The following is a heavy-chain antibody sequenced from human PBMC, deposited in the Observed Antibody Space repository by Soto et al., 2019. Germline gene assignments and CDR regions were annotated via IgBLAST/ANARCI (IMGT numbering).Heavy chain of an antibody. V-gene: IGHV1-18*01. CDR1: GYTFTSYG. J-gene: IGHJ6*02. CDR2: ISAYNGNT. Sequence: QVQLVQSGAEVTKPGASVKVSCKASGYTFTSYGISWVRQAPGQGLEWMGWISAYNGNTNYAQKFQGRVTMTTDTYTSTAYMELRSLRSDDTAVYYCAREVGEYSTSLHAYSYYYGMDVRGQGTTVTVSS. D-gene: IGHD6-6*01. CDR3: AREVGEYSTSLHAYSYYYGMDV.